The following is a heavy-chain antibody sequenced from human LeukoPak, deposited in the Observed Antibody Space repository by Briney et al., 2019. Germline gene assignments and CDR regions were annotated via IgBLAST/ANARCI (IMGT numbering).Heavy chain of an antibody. V-gene: IGHV3-23*01. Sequence: GGSLRLSCAASGFTFSNYGLSWVRQAPGKGLEWVSGITGSGGSTYYADSVKGRFTISRDNSKNTLYLQMNSLRAEDTAVYYCARELAVAGADYFDYWGQGTLVTVSS. CDR1: GFTFSNYG. D-gene: IGHD6-19*01. CDR2: ITGSGGST. CDR3: ARELAVAGADYFDY. J-gene: IGHJ4*02.